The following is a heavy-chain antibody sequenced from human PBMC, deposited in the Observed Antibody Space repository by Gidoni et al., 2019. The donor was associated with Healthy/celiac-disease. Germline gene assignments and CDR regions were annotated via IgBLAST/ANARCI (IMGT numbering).Heavy chain of an antibody. V-gene: IGHV4-39*01. CDR1: GGCISSRSYY. Sequence: QLQRQESGPGLVKPSEKLSLRCNVSGGCISSRSYYWGWDRQPPGKGLELIGRSYYSGSTYYSPSLKTRVTISVDTSKNQFSLKLSSVTAADTAVYYCARHRGDYYYYGMDVLGQGTTVTVSS. CDR2: SYYSGST. J-gene: IGHJ6*02. CDR3: ARHRGDYYYYGMDV.